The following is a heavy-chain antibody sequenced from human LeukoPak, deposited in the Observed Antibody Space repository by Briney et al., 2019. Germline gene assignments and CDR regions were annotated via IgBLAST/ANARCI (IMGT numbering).Heavy chain of an antibody. D-gene: IGHD5-24*01. J-gene: IGHJ4*02. Sequence: PGRSLRLSCAASGFTFSSYAMHWVRQAPGKGLEWVAVISYDGSNKYYADSVKGRFTTSRDNSKNTLYLQMNSLRAEDTAVYYCARDIGANRDGYNSDYWGQGTLVTVSS. V-gene: IGHV3-30*04. CDR1: GFTFSSYA. CDR3: ARDIGANRDGYNSDY. CDR2: ISYDGSNK.